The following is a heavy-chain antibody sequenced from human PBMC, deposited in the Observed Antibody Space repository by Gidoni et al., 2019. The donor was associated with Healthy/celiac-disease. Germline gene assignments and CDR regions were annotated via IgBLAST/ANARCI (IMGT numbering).Heavy chain of an antibody. V-gene: IGHV4-38-2*01. Sequence: QVQLQESGPGLVKPSETLSLTCAVSGYSISSGYYWGWIRQPPGKGLEWIGSIYHSGSTYYNPSLKSRVTISVDTSKNQFSLKLSSVTAADTAVYYCARVAVLRFWFDWFDPWGQGTLVTVSS. CDR3: ARVAVLRFWFDWFDP. D-gene: IGHD3-3*01. J-gene: IGHJ5*02. CDR1: GYSISSGYY. CDR2: IYHSGST.